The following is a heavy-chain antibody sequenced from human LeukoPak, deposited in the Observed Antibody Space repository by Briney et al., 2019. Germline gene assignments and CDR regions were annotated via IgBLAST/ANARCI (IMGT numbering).Heavy chain of an antibody. V-gene: IGHV3-53*01. CDR1: GFTVSSNY. Sequence: GGSLRLSCADSGFTVSSNYMSWVRQAPGKGLEWVSVIYSGGSTYYADSVKGRFTISRDNSKHTLYLQMNSLSAEDTAVYYCARGDIALDYCGQGSLVTVSS. CDR3: ARGDIALDY. CDR2: IYSGGST. J-gene: IGHJ4*02. D-gene: IGHD3-10*01.